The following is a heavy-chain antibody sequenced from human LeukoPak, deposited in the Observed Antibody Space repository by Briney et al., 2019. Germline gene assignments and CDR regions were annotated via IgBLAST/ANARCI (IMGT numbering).Heavy chain of an antibody. D-gene: IGHD2-21*02. CDR2: IIPIFGIA. CDR1: GGTFSSYA. V-gene: IGHV1-69*04. CDR3: ARAGQYCGGDCFYFDY. Sequence: SVKVSCKASGGTFSSYAISWVRQAPGQGLEWMGRIIPIFGIANYAQKFQGRVTITAGKSTSTAYMELSSLRSEDTAVYYCARAGQYCGGDCFYFDYWGQGTLVTVSS. J-gene: IGHJ4*02.